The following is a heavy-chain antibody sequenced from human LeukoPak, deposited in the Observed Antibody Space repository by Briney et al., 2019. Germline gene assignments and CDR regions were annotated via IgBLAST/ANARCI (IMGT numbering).Heavy chain of an antibody. J-gene: IGHJ4*02. V-gene: IGHV3-23*01. CDR1: GFTFSSYA. D-gene: IGHD6-19*01. CDR3: AKDSSGGGAYDY. CDR2: ISGSGGST. Sequence: GGSLRLSCAASGFTFSSYAMSWVRQAPGKGLEWVSAISGSGGSTYYADSVKGRFTISRDNSKNTLYLQMDSLRAEDTAVYYCAKDSSGGGAYDYWGQGTLVTVSS.